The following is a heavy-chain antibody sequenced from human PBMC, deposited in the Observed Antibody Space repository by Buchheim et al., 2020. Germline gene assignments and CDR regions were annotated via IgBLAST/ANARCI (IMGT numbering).Heavy chain of an antibody. CDR1: GFIFSSYS. CDR2: ISDSSSYR. V-gene: IGHV3-21*01. J-gene: IGHJ4*02. CDR3: VRVDSGYYFLDY. D-gene: IGHD3-22*01. Sequence: EVQLVESGGGLVKPGGSLRLSCAASGFIFSSYSMNWVRQAPGKGLEWVSSISDSSSYRYYADSVKGRFTISRDNAKTSLYLQMNSLRAEDTAVYYCVRVDSGYYFLDYWGQGTL.